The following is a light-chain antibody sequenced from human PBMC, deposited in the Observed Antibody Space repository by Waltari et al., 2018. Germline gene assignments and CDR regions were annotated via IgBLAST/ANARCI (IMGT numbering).Light chain of an antibody. CDR2: KND. V-gene: IGLV1-47*01. Sequence: QSALTQPPSASGTPGQGVTISCSGSRFNIGRNYEYWYQQMSGAAPKRLRFKNDQRPSGVPDRFSGTRSGASASLAIIGLRSEDEADYYCAVWDDVLSSWVFGGGTKLTVL. CDR1: RFNIGRNY. CDR3: AVWDDVLSSWV. J-gene: IGLJ3*02.